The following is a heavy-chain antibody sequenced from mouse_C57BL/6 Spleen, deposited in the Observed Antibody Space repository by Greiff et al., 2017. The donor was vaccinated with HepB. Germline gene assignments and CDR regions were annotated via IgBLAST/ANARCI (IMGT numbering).Heavy chain of an antibody. CDR3: AFHEDY. D-gene: IGHD1-2*01. J-gene: IGHJ4*01. Sequence: VQLKESGPELVKPGASVKISCKASGYSFTGYYMHWVKQSSEKSLEWIGEINPSTGGTSYNQKFKGKATLTVDKSSSTAYMQLKSLTSEDSAVYYCAFHEDYWGQGTSVTVSS. CDR2: INPSTGGT. V-gene: IGHV1-43*01. CDR1: GYSFTGYY.